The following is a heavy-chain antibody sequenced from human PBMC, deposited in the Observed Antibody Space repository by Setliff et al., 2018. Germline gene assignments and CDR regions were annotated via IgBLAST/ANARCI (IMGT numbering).Heavy chain of an antibody. D-gene: IGHD2-8*02. J-gene: IGHJ5*02. CDR2: IKQDGGEK. CDR1: GFTLSTSA. Sequence: GGSLRLSCAASGFTLSTSAMHWVRQAPGKGLEWVANIKQDGGEKYYVGSVKGRFTISRDNANNLLYLHMSSPRAEDTAVYYCARDFSTGSSSWGQGTLVTVSS. CDR3: ARDFSTGSSS. V-gene: IGHV3-7*03.